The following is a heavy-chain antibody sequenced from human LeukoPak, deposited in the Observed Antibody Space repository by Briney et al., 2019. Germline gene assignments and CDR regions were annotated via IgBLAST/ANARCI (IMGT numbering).Heavy chain of an antibody. CDR3: ARRMGSSSWDGYYYYMDV. J-gene: IGHJ6*03. Sequence: GGSLRLSCAASGFTFSSYSMNWVRQAPGKGLEWVSSISSSSSYIYYADSVKGRFTISRDNAKNSLYLQMNSLRAEDTAVYYCARRMGSSSWDGYYYYMDVWGKGTTVTVSS. CDR1: GFTFSSYS. CDR2: ISSSSSYI. V-gene: IGHV3-21*01. D-gene: IGHD6-13*01.